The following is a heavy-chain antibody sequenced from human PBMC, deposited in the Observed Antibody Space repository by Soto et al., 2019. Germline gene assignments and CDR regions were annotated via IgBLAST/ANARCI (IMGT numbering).Heavy chain of an antibody. CDR2: IIPILGIA. Sequence: QVQLVQSGAEVKKPGSSVKVSCKASGGTFSSYTISWVRQAPGQGLEWMGRIIPILGIANYAQKCQGRVTITADKSTSTAYMELSSLRSEDTAVDYCARTYGDYVIIFDYWGQGTLVTVSS. V-gene: IGHV1-69*02. CDR1: GGTFSSYT. J-gene: IGHJ4*02. CDR3: ARTYGDYVIIFDY. D-gene: IGHD4-17*01.